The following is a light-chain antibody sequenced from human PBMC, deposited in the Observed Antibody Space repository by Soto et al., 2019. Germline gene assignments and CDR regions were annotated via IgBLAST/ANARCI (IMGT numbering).Light chain of an antibody. Sequence: DIQMTQSPSTLSASVGDRVTITCRASQSISSWLAWYQQKPGKAPKLLIYLASSLESGVPSRFSGSGSGTEFTLTISSLQPDDFATYYCQQYNSYPYTFGQGTKLEIK. CDR3: QQYNSYPYT. V-gene: IGKV1-5*03. CDR1: QSISSW. CDR2: LAS. J-gene: IGKJ2*01.